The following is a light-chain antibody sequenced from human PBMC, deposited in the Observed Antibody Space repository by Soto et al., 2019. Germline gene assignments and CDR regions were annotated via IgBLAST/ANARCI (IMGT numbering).Light chain of an antibody. J-gene: IGKJ2*01. V-gene: IGKV1-39*01. CDR3: QQIHSTSSYT. CDR2: AAS. Sequence: IQITECPSSLSAYGVDRVTITGRASQNIRNYLNWYQQRPGKTPYLLVYAASNLRGGVPSRFSGSGSGTVFTLTINSLQPEDFATYYCQQIHSTSSYTFGQGTKVDIK. CDR1: QNIRNY.